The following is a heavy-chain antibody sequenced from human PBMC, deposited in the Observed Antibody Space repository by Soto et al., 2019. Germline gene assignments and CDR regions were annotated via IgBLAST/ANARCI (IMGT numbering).Heavy chain of an antibody. CDR1: GYTFTSYG. D-gene: IGHD1-7*01. J-gene: IGHJ5*02. V-gene: IGHV1-18*01. Sequence: QVQLVQSVAEVKKPGSSVKVSCKASGYTFTSYGISWVRQAPGQGLEWMGRISAYNGNTNYAQKLQGRVTMTTDTSTSTAYMELRSLISDDTAVYYCARDRGYNWNYGWFDPWGQGTLVTVSS. CDR3: ARDRGYNWNYGWFDP. CDR2: ISAYNGNT.